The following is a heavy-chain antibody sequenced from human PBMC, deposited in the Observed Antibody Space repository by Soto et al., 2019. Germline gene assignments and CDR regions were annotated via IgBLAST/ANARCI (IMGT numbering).Heavy chain of an antibody. V-gene: IGHV2-5*02. D-gene: IGHD7-27*01. CDR2: IYWDDDK. CDR1: GFSLSTSGVG. Sequence: QITLKESGPPRVKPTQTLTLTCNFSGFSLSTSGVGVAWLRQPPGKALEWLAVIYWDDDKRYSPSLKNRLTIYNDTSKNPVVLTMPSTDPADTATYFCAHRGYMSGNWDQGYLDYWGPGILIAVSS. CDR3: AHRGYMSGNWDQGYLDY. J-gene: IGHJ4*02.